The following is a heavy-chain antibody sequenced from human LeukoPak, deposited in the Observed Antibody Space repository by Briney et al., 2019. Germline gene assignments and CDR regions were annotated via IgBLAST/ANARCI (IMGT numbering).Heavy chain of an antibody. J-gene: IGHJ4*02. Sequence: PGGSLRLSCAASGFTFSSYEMNWVRQAPGKGLEWVSYISSSGSTIYYADSVKGRFTISRDNAKNSLYLQMNSLRDEDTAVYYCAGLHSYGFDYWGQGTLVTVSS. D-gene: IGHD5-18*01. V-gene: IGHV3-48*03. CDR2: ISSSGSTI. CDR3: AGLHSYGFDY. CDR1: GFTFSSYE.